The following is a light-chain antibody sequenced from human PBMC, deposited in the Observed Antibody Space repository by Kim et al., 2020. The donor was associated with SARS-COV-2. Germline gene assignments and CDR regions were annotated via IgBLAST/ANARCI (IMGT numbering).Light chain of an antibody. V-gene: IGKV3-11*01. CDR3: QQRRKSIT. J-gene: IGKJ5*01. Sequence: SLSPGDRATLSCRASQSVDGYLAWLQQKPGQNPRLLISNASNRAAGVPARFSGSGSVTDFTLTISSLEPEDFAVYYCQQRRKSITFGQGTRLEIK. CDR2: NAS. CDR1: QSVDGY.